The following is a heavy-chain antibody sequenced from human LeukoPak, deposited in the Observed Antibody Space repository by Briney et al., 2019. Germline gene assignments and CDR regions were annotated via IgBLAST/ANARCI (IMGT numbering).Heavy chain of an antibody. CDR2: ISCSGGST. D-gene: IGHD3-10*01. CDR1: GFTFSSYA. J-gene: IGHJ4*02. V-gene: IGHV3-23*01. Sequence: GGSLRLSCAASGFTFSSYAMSWVRQAPGKGLEWVSTISCSGGSTYYADSVKGRFTISRDNSMETLYLQMNSLRAEDTAIYYCAKDLRQYGSGSHLDYWGQGTLVTVS. CDR3: AKDLRQYGSGSHLDY.